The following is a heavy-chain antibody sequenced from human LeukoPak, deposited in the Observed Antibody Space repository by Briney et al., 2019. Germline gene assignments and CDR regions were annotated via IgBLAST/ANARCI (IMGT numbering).Heavy chain of an antibody. CDR2: ISGSGGST. CDR3: ARDRIAAAGTPDYYYYGMDV. Sequence: GGSLRLSCAASGFTFSSYSMNWVRQAPGKGLEWVSAISGSGGSTYYADSVKGRFTISRDNSKNTLYLQMNSLRAEDTAVYYCARDRIAAAGTPDYYYYGMDVWGQGTTVTVSS. V-gene: IGHV3-23*01. J-gene: IGHJ6*02. D-gene: IGHD6-13*01. CDR1: GFTFSSYS.